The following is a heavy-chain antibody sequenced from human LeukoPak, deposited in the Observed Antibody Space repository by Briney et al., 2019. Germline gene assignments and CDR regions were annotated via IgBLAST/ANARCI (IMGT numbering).Heavy chain of an antibody. Sequence: SETLSLTCTVSGGSISSYYWSWIRQPPGKGLEWIGYIYYSGSTNYNPSLKSRVTISVDTSKNQFSLKLSSVTAADTAVYYCVGSTYYYDSSGYYYLVTAFGIWGQGTMVTVSS. V-gene: IGHV4-59*01. J-gene: IGHJ3*02. CDR3: VGSTYYYDSSGYYYLVTAFGI. D-gene: IGHD3-22*01. CDR2: IYYSGST. CDR1: GGSISSYY.